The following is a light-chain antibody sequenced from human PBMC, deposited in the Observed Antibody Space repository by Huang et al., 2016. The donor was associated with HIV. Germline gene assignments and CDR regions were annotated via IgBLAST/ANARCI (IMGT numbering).Light chain of an antibody. CDR2: FGS. CDR1: QSLLHSNGYNY. CDR3: MQALQTPWT. V-gene: IGKV2-28*01. J-gene: IGKJ1*01. Sequence: DIVMTQSPLSLPVTPGEPASISCRSSQSLLHSNGYNYLDWYLQKPGQSPQLLIYFGSNRGSGVPDRFRGSGSGTDFTLKISRVEAEDVGVYYCMQALQTPWTFGQGTKVEIK.